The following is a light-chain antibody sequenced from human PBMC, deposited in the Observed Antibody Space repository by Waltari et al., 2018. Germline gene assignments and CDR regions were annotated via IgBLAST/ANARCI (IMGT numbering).Light chain of an antibody. CDR1: QGVGNY. CDR3: QQRRNWPET. CDR2: DAS. Sequence: IVVTQSPATLSLSRGERATLSCRASQGVGNYLAWYQQKPGQAPRLQLFDASKRATGIPARFSGRGSGTDFTLTISSVEPGDVAVYYCQQRRNWPETFGQGTKVEIK. J-gene: IGKJ1*01. V-gene: IGKV3-11*01.